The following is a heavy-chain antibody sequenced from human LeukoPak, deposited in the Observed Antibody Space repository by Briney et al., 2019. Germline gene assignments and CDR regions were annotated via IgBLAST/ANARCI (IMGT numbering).Heavy chain of an antibody. CDR3: AKEAWEYSSSARFDY. Sequence: PGGSLRLSCAASGFTLSSYAMSWVRQAPGKGLEWVSAISGSGGTTYYADSVKGRFTISRDNSKNTLYLQMNSLRAEDTAVYYCAKEAWEYSSSARFDYWGKGTLVTVSS. J-gene: IGHJ4*02. D-gene: IGHD6-6*01. V-gene: IGHV3-23*01. CDR1: GFTLSSYA. CDR2: ISGSGGTT.